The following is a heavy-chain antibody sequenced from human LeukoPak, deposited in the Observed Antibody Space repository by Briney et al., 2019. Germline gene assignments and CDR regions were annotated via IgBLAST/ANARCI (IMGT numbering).Heavy chain of an antibody. CDR3: ARSSDNGGWFDP. CDR1: GYTFTSYD. D-gene: IGHD1-20*01. CDR2: MNPNSGNT. Sequence: VASVKVSCKASGYTFTSYDINWVRQATGQGLEWMGWMNPNSGNTGYAQKFQGRVTMTRNTSISTAYMELSSLRSEDTAVYYCARSSDNGGWFDPWGQGTLVTVSS. J-gene: IGHJ5*02. V-gene: IGHV1-8*01.